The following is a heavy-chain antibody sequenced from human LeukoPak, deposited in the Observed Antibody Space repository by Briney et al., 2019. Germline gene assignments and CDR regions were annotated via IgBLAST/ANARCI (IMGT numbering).Heavy chain of an antibody. CDR3: ARMGGYSGYATH. D-gene: IGHD5-12*01. V-gene: IGHV4-59*08. CDR2: ILYSGTT. J-gene: IGHJ4*02. Sequence: SETLSLTCTVSGGSISSYYWSWIRQPPGKGLEWIGYILYSGTTNSNPSLRSRVTISVDTSKNQISLKLSSVTAADTAVYYCARMGGYSGYATHWGQGTLVTVSS. CDR1: GGSISSYY.